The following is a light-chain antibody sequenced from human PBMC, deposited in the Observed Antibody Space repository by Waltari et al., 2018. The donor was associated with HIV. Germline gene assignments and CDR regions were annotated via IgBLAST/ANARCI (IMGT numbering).Light chain of an antibody. CDR2: GNS. CDR1: SSNIGAGYD. J-gene: IGLJ1*01. Sequence: QSVLTQPPSVSGAPGQRVTISCTGSSSNIGAGYDVPWYQQLPGTAPKLLIFGNSNRPSGVPDRFSGSKSGTSASLASTGLRAEDEADYYCQSYDSSLSGATVFGTGTKVTV. CDR3: QSYDSSLSGATV. V-gene: IGLV1-40*01.